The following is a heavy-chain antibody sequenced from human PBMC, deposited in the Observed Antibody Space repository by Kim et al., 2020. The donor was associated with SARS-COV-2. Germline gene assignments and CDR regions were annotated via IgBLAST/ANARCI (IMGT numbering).Heavy chain of an antibody. Sequence: YNPSLQGRGTISIDASKNQVSLRLTSVTAADTAIYFCARCPSTSCSDALAVWGQGTMVTVSS. V-gene: IGHV4-59*01. CDR3: ARCPSTSCSDALAV. J-gene: IGHJ3*01. D-gene: IGHD2-2*01.